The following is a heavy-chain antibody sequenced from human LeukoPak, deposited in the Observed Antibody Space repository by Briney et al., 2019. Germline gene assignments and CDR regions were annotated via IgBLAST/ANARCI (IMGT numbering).Heavy chain of an antibody. CDR2: VSSTTSTT. CDR3: AKSYYNYMDV. J-gene: IGHJ6*03. Sequence: GESLRLSCAASGFTFSSYSMNWVRQAPGKGLEWVSYVSSTTSTTYYADSVKGRFTISRDNAKNSFYLQMNSLRAEDTAVYYCAKSYYNYMDVWGKGTTVTVSS. V-gene: IGHV3-48*01. CDR1: GFTFSSYS.